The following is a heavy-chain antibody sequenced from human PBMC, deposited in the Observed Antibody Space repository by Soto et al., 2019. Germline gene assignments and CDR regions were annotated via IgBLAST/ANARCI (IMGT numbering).Heavy chain of an antibody. D-gene: IGHD2-2*01. J-gene: IGHJ4*02. CDR2: MYHSGST. Sequence: SDTLSLTCTVSGGSLSSYYWSWIRQPPGKGLEWIGYMYHSGSTYYNLSLKSRVTISIDRSKNQFSLKLSSVTAEDTAVYYCARVPDYWGQGILVTVSS. CDR3: ARVPDY. V-gene: IGHV4-59*12. CDR1: GGSLSSYY.